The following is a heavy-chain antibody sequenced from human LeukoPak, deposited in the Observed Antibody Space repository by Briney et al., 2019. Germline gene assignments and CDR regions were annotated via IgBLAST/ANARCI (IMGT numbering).Heavy chain of an antibody. D-gene: IGHD3-22*01. V-gene: IGHV3-48*04. CDR1: GFTFSSYS. CDR3: ARGFEVIADSSGYDY. CDR2: ISSSSSTI. J-gene: IGHJ4*02. Sequence: GGSLRLSCAASGFTFSSYSMNWVRQAPGKGLEWVSYISSSSSTIYYADSVKGRFTISRDNAKKSLYLEMNSLRAEDTAVYYCARGFEVIADSSGYDYWGQGILVIVSS.